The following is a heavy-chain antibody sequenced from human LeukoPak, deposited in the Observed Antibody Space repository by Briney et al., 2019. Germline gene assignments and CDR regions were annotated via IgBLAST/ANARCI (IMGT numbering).Heavy chain of an antibody. CDR3: ARDPYYGSGSYYSWFDP. V-gene: IGHV1-69*01. Sequence: SVKVSCKASGSTFSSYAISWVRQAPGQGLEWMGGIIPIFGTANYAQKFQGRVTITADESTSTAYMELSSLRSEDTAVYYCARDPYYGSGSYYSWFDPWGQGTLVTVSS. D-gene: IGHD3-10*01. J-gene: IGHJ5*02. CDR1: GSTFSSYA. CDR2: IIPIFGTA.